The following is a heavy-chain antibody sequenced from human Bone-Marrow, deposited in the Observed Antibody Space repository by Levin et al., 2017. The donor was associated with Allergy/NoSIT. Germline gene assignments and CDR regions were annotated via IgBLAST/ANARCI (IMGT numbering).Heavy chain of an antibody. V-gene: IGHV3-21*01. CDR3: ARDRQYPMEWLSTKTPGNYYYGMDV. CDR1: GFTFSSYS. D-gene: IGHD3-3*01. CDR2: ISSSSSYI. Sequence: PGGSLRLSCAASGFTFSSYSMNWVRQAPGKGLEWVSSISSSSSYIYYADSVKGRFTISRDNAKNSLYLQMNSLRAEDTAVYYCARDRQYPMEWLSTKTPGNYYYGMDVWGQGTTVTVSS. J-gene: IGHJ6*02.